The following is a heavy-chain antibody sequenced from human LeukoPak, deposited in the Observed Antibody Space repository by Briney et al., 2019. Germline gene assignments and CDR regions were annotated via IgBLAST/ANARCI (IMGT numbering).Heavy chain of an antibody. D-gene: IGHD2-2*01. V-gene: IGHV3-23*01. CDR3: AKDVNYCSSTSCQYYYMDV. J-gene: IGHJ6*03. Sequence: PGGSLRPSCAASGFTFSSYAMSWVRQAPGKGLEWVSAISGSGGSTYYADSVKGRFTISRDNSKNTLYLQMNSLRAEDTAVYYCAKDVNYCSSTSCQYYYMDVWGKGTTVTVSS. CDR2: ISGSGGST. CDR1: GFTFSSYA.